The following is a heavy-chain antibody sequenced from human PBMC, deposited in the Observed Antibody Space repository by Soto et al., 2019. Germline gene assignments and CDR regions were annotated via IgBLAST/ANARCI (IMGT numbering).Heavy chain of an antibody. J-gene: IGHJ4*02. CDR3: ARVEGYYGSGSYSRPIDH. CDR1: GGSISNGGYY. Sequence: QVQLQESGPGLVKPSQTLSLTCTVSGGSISNGGYYWSWIRQHPGKGLEWIGYIYYSGITYYNPSLKSRVTISMDTSKNHFSLKLSSVTAADTAVYYCARVEGYYGSGSYSRPIDHWGQGTLVTVSS. D-gene: IGHD3-10*01. CDR2: IYYSGIT. V-gene: IGHV4-31*03.